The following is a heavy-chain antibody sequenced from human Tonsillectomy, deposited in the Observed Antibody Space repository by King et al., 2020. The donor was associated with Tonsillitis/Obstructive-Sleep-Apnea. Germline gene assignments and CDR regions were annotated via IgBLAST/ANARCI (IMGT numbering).Heavy chain of an antibody. CDR1: GGSFSGYY. CDR3: ARGRYYGSGSYGNWFDP. D-gene: IGHD3-10*01. V-gene: IGHV4-34*01. CDR2: INHSGST. Sequence: VQLQQWGAGLLKPSETLSLTCAVYGGSFSGYYWSWIRQPPGKGLEWIGEINHSGSTNYNPSLKSRVTLLVDTSKNQFSLKLSSVTAADTAVYYCARGRYYGSGSYGNWFDPWGQGTLVTVSS. J-gene: IGHJ5*02.